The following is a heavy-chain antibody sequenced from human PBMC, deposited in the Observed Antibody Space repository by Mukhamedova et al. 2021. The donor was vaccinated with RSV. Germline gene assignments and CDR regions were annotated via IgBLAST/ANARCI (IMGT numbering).Heavy chain of an antibody. J-gene: IGHJ6*03. Sequence: NPSLKSRVTISVDTSKNQFSLKLSSVTAADTAVYYCARDRGAYYDFWSGYLDRNLDYMDVWGQGTTVTVSS. D-gene: IGHD3-3*01. CDR3: ARDRGAYYDFWSGYLDRNLDYMDV. V-gene: IGHV4-30-2*04.